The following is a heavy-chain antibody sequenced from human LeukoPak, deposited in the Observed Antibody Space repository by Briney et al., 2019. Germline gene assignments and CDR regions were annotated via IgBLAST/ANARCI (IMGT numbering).Heavy chain of an antibody. CDR2: ISSSSSTI. CDR1: GFTFSSYS. D-gene: IGHD3-10*01. V-gene: IGHV3-48*01. J-gene: IGHJ4*02. Sequence: GGSLRLSCAASGFTFSSYSMNWVRQAPGKGLEWVSYISSSSSTIYYADSVKGRFTISRDNSKNTLYLQMNSLRAEDTAVHYCAKCRTWYYYGSGLLSDYFDYWGQGTLVTVSS. CDR3: AKCRTWYYYGSGLLSDYFDY.